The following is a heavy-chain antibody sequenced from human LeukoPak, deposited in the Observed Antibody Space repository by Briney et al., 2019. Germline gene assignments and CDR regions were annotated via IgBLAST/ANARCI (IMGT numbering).Heavy chain of an antibody. CDR1: GFTFSSYE. V-gene: IGHV3-48*03. J-gene: IGHJ4*02. Sequence: GGSQRLSCAASGFTFSSYEMNWVRQAPGKRLEWVLHIKIYSADSVKGRFTISRDNAKNSLYLQMSSLRAEDTAVYYCARDKGDNSGWDYWGQGILVTVSS. CDR2: IKI. CDR3: ARDKGDNSGWDY. D-gene: IGHD6-19*01.